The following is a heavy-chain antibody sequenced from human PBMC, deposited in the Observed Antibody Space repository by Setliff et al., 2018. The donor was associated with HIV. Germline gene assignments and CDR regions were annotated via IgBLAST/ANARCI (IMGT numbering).Heavy chain of an antibody. Sequence: GASVKVSCKVSGYTLTKLSMHWVRQAPEKGLEWMGGFDPELGETSFAQNFRGRLTMTQDTSTDTAYMELTSLRSDDTAMYYCATDNREGVGTPYYFDYWGQGTQVTVSS. CDR1: GYTLTKLS. CDR2: FDPELGET. CDR3: ATDNREGVGTPYYFDY. J-gene: IGHJ4*02. D-gene: IGHD1-26*01. V-gene: IGHV1-24*01.